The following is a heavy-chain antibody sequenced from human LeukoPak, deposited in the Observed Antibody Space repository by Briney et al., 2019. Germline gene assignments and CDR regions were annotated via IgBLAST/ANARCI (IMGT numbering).Heavy chain of an antibody. CDR1: GFTFSDYY. V-gene: IGHV3-11*01. CDR3: ARDLSRNGEWFDH. D-gene: IGHD1-14*01. CDR2: ISSSGSTI. J-gene: IGHJ5*02. Sequence: GGSLRLSCAASGFTFSDYYMTWIRQAPGKGLEWVSYISSSGSTIYYADSVKGRFTISRDNAKNSLYLQIKSLRAEDTAVYYCARDLSRNGEWFDHWGQGTLVTVSS.